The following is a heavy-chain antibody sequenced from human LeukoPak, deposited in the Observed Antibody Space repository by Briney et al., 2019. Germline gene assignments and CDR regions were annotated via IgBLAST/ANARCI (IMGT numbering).Heavy chain of an antibody. Sequence: GGSLRLSCAASGFTFSSYGMHWVRQAPGKGLEWVAFIRYDGSNKYYADSVKGRFTISRDNAKNSLYLQMNSLRAKDTAVYYCARAYARWENYMDVWGKGTTVTVSS. CDR1: GFTFSSYG. CDR2: IRYDGSNK. J-gene: IGHJ6*03. CDR3: ARAYARWENYMDV. D-gene: IGHD1-26*01. V-gene: IGHV3-30*02.